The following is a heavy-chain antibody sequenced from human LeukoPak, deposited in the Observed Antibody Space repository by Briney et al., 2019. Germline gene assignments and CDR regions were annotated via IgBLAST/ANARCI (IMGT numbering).Heavy chain of an antibody. CDR3: ARDLLHDFWSATSGLDP. J-gene: IGHJ5*02. CDR1: GGSISSGGYY. V-gene: IGHV4-31*03. Sequence: SETLSLTCTVSGGSISSGGYYWSWVRQHPGKGLEWIGYIYYSGSTYYNPSLKSRVTISVDTSKNQFSLKLSSVTAADTAVYYCARDLLHDFWSATSGLDPWGQGTLVTVSS. D-gene: IGHD3-3*01. CDR2: IYYSGST.